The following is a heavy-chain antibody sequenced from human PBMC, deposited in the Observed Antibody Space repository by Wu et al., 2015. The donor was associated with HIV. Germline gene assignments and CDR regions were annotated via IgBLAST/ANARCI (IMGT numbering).Heavy chain of an antibody. CDR1: GYTFTSYY. CDR3: ARGMVRGGITDNWFDP. J-gene: IGHJ5*02. D-gene: IGHD3-10*01. Sequence: QVQLVQSGAEVKKPGASVKVSCEASGYTFTSYYMHWVRQAPGQGLEWMGIINPSGGSTSYAQKFQGRVTITADESTSTAYMELSSLTSEDTAVYYCARGMVRGGITDNWFDPWGQGTLVIVSS. CDR2: INPSGGST. V-gene: IGHV1-46*01.